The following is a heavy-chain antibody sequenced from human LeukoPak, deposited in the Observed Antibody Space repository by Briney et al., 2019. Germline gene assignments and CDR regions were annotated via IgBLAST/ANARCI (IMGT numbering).Heavy chain of an antibody. CDR3: ARDRYGSGTAFDY. V-gene: IGHV4-4*02. D-gene: IGHD3-10*01. J-gene: IGHJ4*02. CDR1: GGSISSSNW. Sequence: SETLSLTCAVSGGSISSSNWWSWVRQPPGKGLEWNGEIYHSGSTNYNPSLKSRVTISVDKSKNQFSLKLSSVTAADTAVYYCARDRYGSGTAFDYWGQGALVTVSS. CDR2: IYHSGST.